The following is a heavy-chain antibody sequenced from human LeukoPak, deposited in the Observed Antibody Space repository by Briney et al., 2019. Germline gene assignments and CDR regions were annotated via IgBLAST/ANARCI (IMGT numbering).Heavy chain of an antibody. CDR3: ARSGRTVEMAYYFDY. CDR2: IIPIFGTA. D-gene: IGHD5-24*01. J-gene: IGHJ4*02. Sequence: SVKVSCKASGGTFSSYAISWVRQAPGQGLEWMGGIIPIFGTANYAQKFQGRVTITADESTSTAYMELSSLRSEDTAVYYCARSGRTVEMAYYFDYWGQGTLVAVSS. CDR1: GGTFSSYA. V-gene: IGHV1-69*13.